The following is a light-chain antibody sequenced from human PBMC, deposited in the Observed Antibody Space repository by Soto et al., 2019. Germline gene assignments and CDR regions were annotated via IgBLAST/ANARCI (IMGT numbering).Light chain of an antibody. CDR1: TSDVGGYNL. CDR3: CSYAGSYPYV. J-gene: IGLJ1*01. V-gene: IGLV2-23*01. CDR2: EGT. Sequence: QAVLTQPASVSGSPGQSITISCSGTTSDVGGYNLVSWYQQHTAKAPKLLIYEGTQRPSGVSSRFSGSKSGNTASLTISGLQAEDEADYYCCSYAGSYPYVFGTGTKLTVL.